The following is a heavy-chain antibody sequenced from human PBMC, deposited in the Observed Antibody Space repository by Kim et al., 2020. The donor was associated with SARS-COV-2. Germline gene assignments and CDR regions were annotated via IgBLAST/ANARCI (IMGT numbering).Heavy chain of an antibody. Sequence: GGSLRLSCAASGFTFSSYSMNWVRQAPGKGLEWVSSISSSSSYIYYADSVKGRFTISRDNAKNSLYLQMNSLRAEDTAVYYCARDWDGGNSGVGYFDYWGQGTLVTVSS. CDR3: ARDWDGGNSGVGYFDY. D-gene: IGHD2-21*02. CDR1: GFTFSSYS. J-gene: IGHJ4*02. V-gene: IGHV3-21*01. CDR2: ISSSSSYI.